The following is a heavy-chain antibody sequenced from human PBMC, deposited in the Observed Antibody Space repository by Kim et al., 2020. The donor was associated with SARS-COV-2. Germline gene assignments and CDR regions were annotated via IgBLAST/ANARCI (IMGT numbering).Heavy chain of an antibody. Sequence: GGSLRLSCAASGFTFSSYAMSWVRQAPGKGLEWVSAISGSGGSTYYADSVKGRFTISRDNSKNTLYLQMNSLRAEDTAVYYCAKGGTYGSGSYYVGGDYYYYYGMDVWGQGTTVTVSS. V-gene: IGHV3-23*01. J-gene: IGHJ6*02. CDR1: GFTFSSYA. CDR3: AKGGTYGSGSYYVGGDYYYYYGMDV. CDR2: ISGSGGST. D-gene: IGHD3-10*01.